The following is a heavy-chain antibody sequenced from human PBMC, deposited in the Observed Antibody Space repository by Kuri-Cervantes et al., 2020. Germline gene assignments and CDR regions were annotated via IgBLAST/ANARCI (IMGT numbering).Heavy chain of an antibody. CDR3: ARDLVLDSLTGYSIRGVGMDV. V-gene: IGHV3-21*01. D-gene: IGHD3-9*01. J-gene: IGHJ6*02. Sequence: GGSLRLSCAASGFTFSCYSMNWVRQAPGKGLEWVSSISSSSSYIYYADSVKGRFTISRDNARNSLYPQMNSLRAEDTAVYFCARDLVLDSLTGYSIRGVGMDVWGQGAAVTVSS. CDR2: ISSSSSYI. CDR1: GFTFSCYS.